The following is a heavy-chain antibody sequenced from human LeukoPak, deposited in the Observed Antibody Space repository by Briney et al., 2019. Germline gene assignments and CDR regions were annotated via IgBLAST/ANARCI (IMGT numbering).Heavy chain of an antibody. CDR1: GFTFSSYS. D-gene: IGHD3-22*01. CDR2: ISSSSSYI. J-gene: IGHJ5*02. Sequence: PGGSLRLSCAASGFTFSSYSMNWVRQAPGKGLEWVSSISSSSSYIYYADSVKGRFTISRDNAKNSLYLQMNSLRAEDTAVYYCARGTRVTMIGKPHNWFDPWGQGTLVTVSS. V-gene: IGHV3-21*01. CDR3: ARGTRVTMIGKPHNWFDP.